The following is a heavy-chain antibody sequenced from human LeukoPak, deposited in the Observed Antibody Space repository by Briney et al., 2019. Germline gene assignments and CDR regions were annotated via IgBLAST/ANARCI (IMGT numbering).Heavy chain of an antibody. V-gene: IGHV3-33*01. CDR1: GFTFRTYG. CDR3: ARGTRYDSSGYYSQDLDY. D-gene: IGHD3-22*01. Sequence: PGGSLRLSCAASGFTFRTYGMHWVRQAPGKGLEWAAVIWYDVSNKYYADSVKGRFTISRDNSKNTLYLQMNSLRAEDTAVYYCARGTRYDSSGYYSQDLDYWGQGTLVTVSS. CDR2: IWYDVSNK. J-gene: IGHJ4*02.